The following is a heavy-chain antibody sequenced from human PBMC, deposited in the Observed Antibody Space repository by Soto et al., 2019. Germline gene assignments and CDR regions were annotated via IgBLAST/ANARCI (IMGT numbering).Heavy chain of an antibody. CDR1: GGSFSSGAYY. CDR2: ISYRGTP. V-gene: IGHV4-31*03. D-gene: IGHD6-13*01. J-gene: IGHJ5*02. Sequence: PSETLSLTCTVSGGSFSSGAYYWSWVRRHPGMGLEWIGYISYRGTPYYNPSLKSRLTISVDASKNQFSLRLSSVTAADTAVYYCARVSATGTRWFDPWGQGTLVTVSS. CDR3: ARVSATGTRWFDP.